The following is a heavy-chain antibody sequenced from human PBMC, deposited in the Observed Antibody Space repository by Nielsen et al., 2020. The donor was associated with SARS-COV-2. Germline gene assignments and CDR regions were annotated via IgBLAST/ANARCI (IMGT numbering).Heavy chain of an antibody. Sequence: GGSLRLSCAASGFTFSSYAMSWVRQAPGKGLEWVSAISGSGGSTYYADSVKGRFTISRDNSKNTLYLQMNSLRAEDTVVYYCAKSTVVTTYYFDYWGQGTLVTVSS. CDR2: ISGSGGST. CDR3: AKSTVVTTYYFDY. D-gene: IGHD4-23*01. J-gene: IGHJ4*02. V-gene: IGHV3-23*01. CDR1: GFTFSSYA.